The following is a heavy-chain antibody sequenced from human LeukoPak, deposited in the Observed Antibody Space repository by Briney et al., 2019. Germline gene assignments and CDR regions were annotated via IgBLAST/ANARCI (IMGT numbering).Heavy chain of an antibody. CDR2: IYYSGST. CDR1: GGSISSYY. J-gene: IGHJ4*02. D-gene: IGHD6-6*01. CDR3: ASGAEYSSSLGGGYFDY. V-gene: IGHV4-59*12. Sequence: KPSETLSLTCTVSGGSISSYYWSWIRQPPGKGLEWIGYIYYSGSTNYNPSLKSRVTISVDTSKNQFSLKLSSVTAADTAVYYCASGAEYSSSLGGGYFDYWGQGTLVTVSS.